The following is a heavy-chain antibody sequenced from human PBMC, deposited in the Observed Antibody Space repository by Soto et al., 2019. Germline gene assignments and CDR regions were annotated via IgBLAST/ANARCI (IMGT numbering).Heavy chain of an antibody. D-gene: IGHD7-27*01. J-gene: IGHJ4*02. Sequence: PSETLSLTCTVSGGSIRSGGYYWSWIRQPPGKGLEWIGEINHSGSTNYNPSLKSRVTISVDTPKNQFSLKLSSVTAADTAVYYCAKNWNWGSLVHWGQGTLVTVSS. CDR1: GGSIRSGGYY. CDR3: AKNWNWGSLVH. V-gene: IGHV4-39*01. CDR2: INHSGST.